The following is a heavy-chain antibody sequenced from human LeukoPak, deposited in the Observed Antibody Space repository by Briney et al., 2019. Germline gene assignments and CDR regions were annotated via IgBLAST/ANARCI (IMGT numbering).Heavy chain of an antibody. D-gene: IGHD3-22*01. J-gene: IGHJ3*02. CDR2: ISSSSSYI. CDR1: GFTFSSYS. CDR3: ARDHHRRLYDSQARDTFDI. Sequence: GGSLRLSCAASGFTFSSYSMNWVRQAPGKGLEWVSSISSSSSYIYYADSVKGRFSISRDNAKKSLYLQMNSLRAEDTAVYYCARDHHRRLYDSQARDTFDIWGQGTMVTVSS. V-gene: IGHV3-21*01.